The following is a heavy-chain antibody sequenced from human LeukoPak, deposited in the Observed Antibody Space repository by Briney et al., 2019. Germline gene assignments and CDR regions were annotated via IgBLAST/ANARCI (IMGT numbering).Heavy chain of an antibody. Sequence: SETLSLTCAVYGGSFSGYYWSWIRQPPGKGLEWIGSIYYSGSTYYNPSLKSRVTISVDTSKNQFSLKLSSVTAADTAVYYCARGDYYDSSGYYFPYWGQGTLVTVSS. J-gene: IGHJ4*02. V-gene: IGHV4-34*01. CDR1: GGSFSGYY. CDR3: ARGDYYDSSGYYFPY. CDR2: IYYSGST. D-gene: IGHD3-22*01.